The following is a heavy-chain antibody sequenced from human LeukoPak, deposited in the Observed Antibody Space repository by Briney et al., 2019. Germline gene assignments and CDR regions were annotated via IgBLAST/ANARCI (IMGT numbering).Heavy chain of an antibody. CDR3: AREGIAVAGTSMDY. V-gene: IGHV3-53*01. Sequence: GGSLRLSCAASGFTVSSNYMSWVRQAPGKGLEXXSVIYSGGSTYYADSVKGRFTISRDNSKNTLYLQMNSLRAEDTAVYYCAREGIAVAGTSMDYWGQGTLVTVSS. CDR1: GFTVSSNY. J-gene: IGHJ4*02. CDR2: IYSGGST. D-gene: IGHD6-19*01.